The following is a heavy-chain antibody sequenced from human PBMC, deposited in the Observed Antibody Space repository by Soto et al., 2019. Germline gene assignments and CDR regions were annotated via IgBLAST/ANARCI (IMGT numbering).Heavy chain of an antibody. J-gene: IGHJ4*02. CDR1: RFTLSNYW. Sequence: LRLSCEASRFTLSNYWMHWVRQAPGKGLVWVSRIKSDGSYTSYADSVKGRFTISRDSAKNTVYLQMNSLTVEDTAVYYCEWSYWPVVNFWGQGIVVTVSS. D-gene: IGHD1-26*01. CDR3: EWSYWPVVNF. CDR2: IKSDGSYT. V-gene: IGHV3-74*01.